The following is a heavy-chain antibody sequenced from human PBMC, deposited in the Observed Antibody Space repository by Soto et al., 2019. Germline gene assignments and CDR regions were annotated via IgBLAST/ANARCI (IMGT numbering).Heavy chain of an antibody. CDR3: ARQYLPYDFWSGYYPNDDFEI. CDR2: VYPGDSDT. J-gene: IGHJ3*02. V-gene: IGHV5-51*01. D-gene: IGHD3-3*01. Sequence: GESLKISCKGSGYSFTSYWIGWVRQMPGKGLAWMGIVYPGDSDTRYSPSFQGQVTISADKSISTAYLQWSSLKASDTAMYYCARQYLPYDFWSGYYPNDDFEIWGQGTMGTVSS. CDR1: GYSFTSYW.